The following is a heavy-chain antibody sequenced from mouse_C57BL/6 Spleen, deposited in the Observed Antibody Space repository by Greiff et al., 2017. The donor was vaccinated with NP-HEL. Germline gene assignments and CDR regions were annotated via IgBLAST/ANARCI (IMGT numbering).Heavy chain of an antibody. CDR2: IYPGSGST. Sequence: VQLQQSGAELVKPGASVKMSCKASGYTFTSYWITWVKQRPGQGLEWIGDIYPGSGSTNYNEKFKSKATLTVDTSSSTAYMQLSSLTSEDSAVYYCAREEVTTVVFDYWGQGTTLTVSS. CDR1: GYTFTSYW. J-gene: IGHJ2*01. D-gene: IGHD1-1*01. CDR3: AREEVTTVVFDY. V-gene: IGHV1-55*01.